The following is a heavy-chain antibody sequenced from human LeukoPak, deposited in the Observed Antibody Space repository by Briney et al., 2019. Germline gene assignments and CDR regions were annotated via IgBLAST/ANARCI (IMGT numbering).Heavy chain of an antibody. D-gene: IGHD3-22*01. CDR2: SSAYNCNT. CDR1: VYTFTSYG. CDR3: ARVVVGYYDSSGYYFDY. Sequence: ASVKVSCKASVYTFTSYGISWVRQAPGQEVEWVGWSSAYNCNTNYAHRLRGGVTMTTETSTRTPYMARRGLRADDTHVYYCARVVVGYYDSSGYYFDYWGQGTLVTVSS. V-gene: IGHV1-18*01. J-gene: IGHJ4*02.